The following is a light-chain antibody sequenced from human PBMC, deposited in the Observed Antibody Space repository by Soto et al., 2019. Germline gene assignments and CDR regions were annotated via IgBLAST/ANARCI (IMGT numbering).Light chain of an antibody. CDR1: SSDVGGYNY. CDR2: DVS. Sequence: LTQPASVSGSPGQSITISCTGTSSDVGGYNYVSWYQQHPGKAPKLMIYDVSNRPSGVSNRFSGSKSGNTASLTISGLQAEDEADYYCSSYTSSSTLYVFGTGTKVT. V-gene: IGLV2-14*01. J-gene: IGLJ1*01. CDR3: SSYTSSSTLYV.